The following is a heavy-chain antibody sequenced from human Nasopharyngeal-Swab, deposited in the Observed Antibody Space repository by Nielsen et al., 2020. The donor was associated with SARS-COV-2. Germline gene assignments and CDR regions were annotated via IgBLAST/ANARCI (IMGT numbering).Heavy chain of an antibody. V-gene: IGHV4-39*01. CDR2: IYYSGST. Sequence: WIRQPPGKGLEWIGSIYYSGSTYYNPSLKSRVTISVDTSKNQFSLKLSSVTAADTAVYYCARPYRYCSGGSCHSGGALDIWGQGTMVTVSS. J-gene: IGHJ3*02. CDR3: ARPYRYCSGGSCHSGGALDI. D-gene: IGHD2-15*01.